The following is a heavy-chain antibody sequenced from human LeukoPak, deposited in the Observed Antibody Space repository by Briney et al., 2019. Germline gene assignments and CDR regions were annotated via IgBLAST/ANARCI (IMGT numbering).Heavy chain of an antibody. D-gene: IGHD2-2*01. CDR1: GFAFDEHG. Sequence: GGSLRLSCTASGFAFDEHGMSWVRQVPGKGLEWVSSINWSGGSTGYADPLRGRFTTSRDNAKNSLYLQMDSLRAEDTALYYCARAPITSPFYFDYWGQGTLVTVSS. J-gene: IGHJ4*02. V-gene: IGHV3-20*04. CDR2: INWSGGST. CDR3: ARAPITSPFYFDY.